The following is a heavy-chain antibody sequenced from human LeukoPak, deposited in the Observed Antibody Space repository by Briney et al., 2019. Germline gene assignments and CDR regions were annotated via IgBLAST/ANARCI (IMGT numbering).Heavy chain of an antibody. V-gene: IGHV3-48*01. CDR1: GFTFDDYG. Sequence: GGSLRLSCAASGFTFDDYGMNWVRQAPGKGLEWVSYTSSSSNVIYYTDSVKGRFTISRDNSKNTLYLQMNSLRAEDTAVYYCAKRYSSGWGDAYIWGQGTMVTVSS. CDR3: AKRYSSGWGDAYI. CDR2: TSSSSNVI. J-gene: IGHJ3*02. D-gene: IGHD6-19*01.